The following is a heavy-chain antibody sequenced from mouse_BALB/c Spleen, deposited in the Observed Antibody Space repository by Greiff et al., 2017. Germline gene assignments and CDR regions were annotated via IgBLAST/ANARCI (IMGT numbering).Heavy chain of an antibody. CDR1: GYTFTDYN. V-gene: IGHV1S29*02. J-gene: IGHJ3*01. Sequence: EVKLVESGPELVKPGASVKISCKASGYTFTDYNMHWVKQSHGKSLEWIGYIYPYNGGTGYNQKFKSKATLTVDNSSSTAYMELRSLTSEDSAVYYCASGGLGFAYWGQGTLVTVSA. CDR2: IYPYNGGT. CDR3: ASGGLGFAY.